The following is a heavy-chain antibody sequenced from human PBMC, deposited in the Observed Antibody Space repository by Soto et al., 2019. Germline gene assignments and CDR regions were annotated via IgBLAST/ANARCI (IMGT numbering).Heavy chain of an antibody. Sequence: QVQLQQWGAGLLKPSETLSLTCAVYGGSFSGYYWSWIRQPPGKGLEWIGEINHSGSTNYNPSLKSLVTISVDTSKNQFSLKLSSVTAADTAVYYGARGQSRSIVVVPETKRNNWFDPWGQGTLVTVSS. J-gene: IGHJ5*02. CDR1: GGSFSGYY. CDR2: INHSGST. CDR3: ARGQSRSIVVVPETKRNNWFDP. D-gene: IGHD2-2*01. V-gene: IGHV4-34*01.